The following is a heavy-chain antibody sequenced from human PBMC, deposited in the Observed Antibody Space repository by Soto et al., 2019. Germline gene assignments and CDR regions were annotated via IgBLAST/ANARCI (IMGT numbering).Heavy chain of an antibody. CDR3: ARAGIAVAGTGYDY. CDR1: GGSISSGGYY. Sequence: SETLSLTCTVSGGSISSGGYYWSWIRQHPGKGLEWIGYIYYSGSTYYNPSLKSRVTISVDTSKNQFSLKLSSVTAADTAVYYCARAGIAVAGTGYDYWGQGTLVTVSS. CDR2: IYYSGST. J-gene: IGHJ4*02. D-gene: IGHD6-19*01. V-gene: IGHV4-31*03.